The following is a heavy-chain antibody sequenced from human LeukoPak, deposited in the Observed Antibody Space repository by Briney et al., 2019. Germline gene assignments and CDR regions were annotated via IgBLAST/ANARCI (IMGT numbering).Heavy chain of an antibody. J-gene: IGHJ5*02. D-gene: IGHD3-3*01. CDR3: ARDAYDDASES. CDR1: GFTFSDYW. Sequence: PAGSLRLSCTVSGFTFSDYWMTWARPAPGEGLEWVANLRPDGSDKYYVDSVKRRFTISRDNAKKLVYLQMNSLRAEDTAVYYCARDAYDDASESWGQGTMVTVSS. CDR2: LRPDGSDK. V-gene: IGHV3-7*01.